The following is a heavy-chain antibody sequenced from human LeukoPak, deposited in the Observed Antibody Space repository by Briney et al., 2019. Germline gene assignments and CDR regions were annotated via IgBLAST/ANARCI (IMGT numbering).Heavy chain of an antibody. Sequence: LTGGSLRLSCAASGFSCSIYWMSWVGQAPGKGLEWVASLKQDGSGKYYVDSVKGRFTISRDNAKNSLSLQMNSLRAEDTAVYYCARWVSGWDVWGQGTTVTVSS. V-gene: IGHV3-7*05. J-gene: IGHJ6*02. CDR3: ARWVSGWDV. CDR1: GFSCSIYW. CDR2: LKQDGSGK.